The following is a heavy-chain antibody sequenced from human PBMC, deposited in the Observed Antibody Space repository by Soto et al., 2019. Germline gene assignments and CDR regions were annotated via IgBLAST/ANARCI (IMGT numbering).Heavy chain of an antibody. V-gene: IGHV3-23*01. CDR2: ISGSGGST. CDR3: AKGSWVRDPTIYYSYYGMDV. Sequence: EVQLLESGGGLVQPGGSLRLSCAASGFTFSSYAMSWVRQAPGKGLEWVSAISGSGGSTYYADSVKSRFTISRDNSKNTVYLQMNSLRAEDTAVYYCAKGSWVRDPTIYYSYYGMDVWGQGTTVTVSS. CDR1: GFTFSSYA. J-gene: IGHJ6*02. D-gene: IGHD3-10*01.